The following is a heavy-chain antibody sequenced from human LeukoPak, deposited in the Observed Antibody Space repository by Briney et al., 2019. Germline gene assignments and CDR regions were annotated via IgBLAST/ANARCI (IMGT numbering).Heavy chain of an antibody. CDR2: IWYDGSNK. Sequence: GGSLRLSCAASGFTFSSYGMHWVRQAPGKGLEWVAVIWYDGSNKYYADSVKGRFTISRDNSQNTLYLQMNSLRAEDTAVYYCARDRRAPYSDYGLDYWGQGTLVTVSS. CDR3: ARDRRAPYSDYGLDY. V-gene: IGHV3-33*01. J-gene: IGHJ4*02. CDR1: GFTFSSYG. D-gene: IGHD4-11*01.